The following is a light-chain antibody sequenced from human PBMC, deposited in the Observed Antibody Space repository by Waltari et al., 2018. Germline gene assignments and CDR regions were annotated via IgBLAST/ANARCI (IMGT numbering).Light chain of an antibody. CDR2: DAS. Sequence: EVVLTQSPGTLSLSPGETATLSCRASQYISSNYLAWYQQRPGQAPRLPIYDASNRATGIADRFSGSGSGTDFTLTISRLEPEDFAVFYCQQYGNSPVTFGGGTKVEIK. CDR3: QQYGNSPVT. J-gene: IGKJ4*01. V-gene: IGKV3-20*01. CDR1: QYISSNY.